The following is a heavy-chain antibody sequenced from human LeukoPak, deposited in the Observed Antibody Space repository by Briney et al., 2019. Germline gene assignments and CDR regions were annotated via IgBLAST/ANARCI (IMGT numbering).Heavy chain of an antibody. CDR2: ISSDGSYA. V-gene: IGHV3-74*01. CDR3: ARASTLIALPGHYYFDY. Sequence: GGSLRLSCAASGFTFSSYAMSWVRQAPGKGLVWVSRISSDGSYATYADSVKGRFTISRDNAKNTLYLQMNSLRAEDTAVYYCARASTLIALPGHYYFDYWGQGTLVTVSS. D-gene: IGHD3-16*01. J-gene: IGHJ4*02. CDR1: GFTFSSYA.